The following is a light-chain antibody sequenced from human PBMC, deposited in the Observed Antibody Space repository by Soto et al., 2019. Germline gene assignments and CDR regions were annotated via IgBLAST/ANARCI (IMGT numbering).Light chain of an antibody. J-gene: IGKJ3*01. Sequence: EIVMTQSPATLSLSPGERAALSCRAGQSVSINLAWYQQKPGQAPRLLIYSASTRATGIPARFSGSGSGTEFTLSISSLQSEDFAVYYCQQYNKWPLTFGPGTKVDIK. V-gene: IGKV3-15*01. CDR3: QQYNKWPLT. CDR1: QSVSIN. CDR2: SAS.